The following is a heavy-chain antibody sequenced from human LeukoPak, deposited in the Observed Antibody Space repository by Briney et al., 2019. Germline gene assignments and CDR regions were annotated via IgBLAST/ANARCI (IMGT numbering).Heavy chain of an antibody. J-gene: IGHJ4*02. V-gene: IGHV1-18*01. CDR1: VYTFTSYG. D-gene: IGHD3-10*01. CDR2: ISAYNGNT. CDR3: ARDESAYYYGSGTLAGYFDY. Sequence: ASVNVSCKASVYTFTSYGISWVRQAPGQGREGMGWISAYNGNTNYAQKLQGRVTMTTDTSTSTAYMELRSLRSDDTAVYYCARDESAYYYGSGTLAGYFDYWGQGTLVTVSS.